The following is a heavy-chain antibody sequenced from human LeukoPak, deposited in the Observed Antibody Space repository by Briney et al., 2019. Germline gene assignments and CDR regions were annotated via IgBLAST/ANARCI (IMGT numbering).Heavy chain of an antibody. D-gene: IGHD2-21*01. CDR3: ARSAIVVEGYFDL. V-gene: IGHV3-72*01. CDR2: TRNKANSYTT. CDR1: EFTFSDHY. J-gene: IGHJ2*01. Sequence: TGGSLRPSCAASEFTFSDHYRAWVRQAPGEGLEWVGRTRNKANSYTTEYAASVKGRFTISRDDSKNSLYLQMNSLKTEDTALYYCARSAIVVEGYFDLWGRGTLVTVSS.